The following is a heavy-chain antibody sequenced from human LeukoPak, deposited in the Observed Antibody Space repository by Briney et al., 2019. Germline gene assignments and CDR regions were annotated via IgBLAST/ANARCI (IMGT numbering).Heavy chain of an antibody. CDR1: GFTFSSYS. Sequence: QSGGSLRLSCAASGFTFSSYSMSWVRQAPGKGLEWVSAISGSGGSTYYADSVKGRFTISRDNSKNTLYLQMNSLRAEDTAVYYCANGRWTLPVGFDYWGQGTLVTVSS. J-gene: IGHJ4*02. CDR3: ANGRWTLPVGFDY. V-gene: IGHV3-23*01. CDR2: ISGSGGST. D-gene: IGHD4-23*01.